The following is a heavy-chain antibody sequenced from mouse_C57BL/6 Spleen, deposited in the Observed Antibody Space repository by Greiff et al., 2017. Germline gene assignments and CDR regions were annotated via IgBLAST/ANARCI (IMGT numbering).Heavy chain of an antibody. J-gene: IGHJ2*01. CDR3: ARTGGNYDGDY. D-gene: IGHD2-1*01. V-gene: IGHV1-53*01. CDR1: GYTFTSYW. CDR2: INPSNGGT. Sequence: QVQLQQPGTELVKPGASVKMSCKASGYTFTSYWMHWVKQRPGQGLEWIGNINPSNGGTNYNEKFKSKATLTADKSSSPAYMQLSSLTSEDSAVYYCARTGGNYDGDYWGQGTTLTVSS.